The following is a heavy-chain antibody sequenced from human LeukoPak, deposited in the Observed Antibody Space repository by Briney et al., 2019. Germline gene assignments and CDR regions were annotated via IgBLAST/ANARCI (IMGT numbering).Heavy chain of an antibody. CDR2: ISSSSSYI. J-gene: IGHJ4*02. D-gene: IGHD2-21*01. CDR3: ARGLWPTVPFDY. V-gene: IGHV3-21*01. Sequence: GGSLRLSCAASGFTFSSYSMNWVRQAPGKGLEWVSSISSSSSYIYYADSVKGRFTISRDNAKNSLYLQMNSLRAEDTAVYYCARGLWPTVPFDYWGQGTLVTVSS. CDR1: GFTFSSYS.